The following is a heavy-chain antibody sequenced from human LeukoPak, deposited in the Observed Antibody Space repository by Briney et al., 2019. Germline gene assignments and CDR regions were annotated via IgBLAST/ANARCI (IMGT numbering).Heavy chain of an antibody. J-gene: IGHJ4*02. CDR2: IKQDGSEK. V-gene: IGHV3-7*01. D-gene: IGHD3-22*01. CDR1: GFTFSSYW. Sequence: PGGSLRLSCAASGFTFSSYWMSWVRQAPGKGLEWVANIKQDGSEKYYVDSVKGRFTISRDNAKNSLYLQMNSLRAEDTAVYYCARKGGYYDSSGYYYDYWGQGTLVTVSS. CDR3: ARKGGYYDSSGYYYDY.